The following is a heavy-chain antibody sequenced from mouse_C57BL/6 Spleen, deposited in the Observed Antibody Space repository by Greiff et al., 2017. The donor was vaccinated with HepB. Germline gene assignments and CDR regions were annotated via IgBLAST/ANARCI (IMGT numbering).Heavy chain of an antibody. Sequence: QVQLQQPGAELVMPGASVKLSCKASGYTFTSYWMHWVKQRPGQGLEWIGEIDPSDSYTNYNQKFKGKSTLTVDKTSSTAYMQLSSLTSEDSAVYYCARGTTYYFDYWGQGTTRTVSS. CDR2: IDPSDSYT. J-gene: IGHJ2*01. V-gene: IGHV1-69*01. D-gene: IGHD1-1*01. CDR3: ARGTTYYFDY. CDR1: GYTFTSYW.